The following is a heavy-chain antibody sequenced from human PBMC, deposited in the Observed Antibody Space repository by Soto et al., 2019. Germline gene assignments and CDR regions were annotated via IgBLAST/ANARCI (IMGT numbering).Heavy chain of an antibody. Sequence: SVKVSCKASGYTLTSYGISWVRQAPGQGLEWMGWISAYNGNTNYAQKLQGRVTMTTDTSTSTAYMELRSLRSDDTAVYYCARDIAKGYYDSSGYYNPAHFDYWGQGTLVTASS. CDR2: ISAYNGNT. CDR3: ARDIAKGYYDSSGYYNPAHFDY. J-gene: IGHJ4*02. D-gene: IGHD3-22*01. CDR1: GYTLTSYG. V-gene: IGHV1-18*01.